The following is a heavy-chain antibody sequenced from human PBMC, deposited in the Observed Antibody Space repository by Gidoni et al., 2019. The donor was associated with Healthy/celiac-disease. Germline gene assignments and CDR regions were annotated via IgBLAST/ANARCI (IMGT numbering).Heavy chain of an antibody. D-gene: IGHD2-15*01. J-gene: IGHJ6*02. CDR1: GFTFTTSA. V-gene: IGHV1-58*01. Sequence: QMQLVQSGPEVKKPGTSVKVSCKASGFTFTTSAVQWVRQARGQRLEWIGWIVVGSVNTNYAQKFQERVTITRDMSTSTAYMELSSLRSEDTAVYYCAAGYYCSGGSCYSDLLYGMDVWGQGTTVTVSS. CDR2: IVVGSVNT. CDR3: AAGYYCSGGSCYSDLLYGMDV.